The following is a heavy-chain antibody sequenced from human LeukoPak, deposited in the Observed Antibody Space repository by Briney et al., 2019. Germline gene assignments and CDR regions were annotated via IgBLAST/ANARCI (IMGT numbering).Heavy chain of an antibody. J-gene: IGHJ3*02. CDR1: GGSISSYY. CDR3: ARGGAFDI. V-gene: IGHV4-59*01. Sequence: SETLSLTCTVSGGSISSYYWSWIRQPPGKGLEWIGYIYYSGSTNYNPPLKSRVTISVDTSKNQFSLKLSSVTAADTAVYYCARGGAFDIWGQGSMVTVSS. CDR2: IYYSGST.